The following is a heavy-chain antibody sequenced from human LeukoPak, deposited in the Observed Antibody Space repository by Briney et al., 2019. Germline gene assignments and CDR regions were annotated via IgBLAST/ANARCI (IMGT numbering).Heavy chain of an antibody. D-gene: IGHD2-2*03. Sequence: GGSLRLSCAASGFTFSSYAMSWVRQALGKGLEWVSAISGSGGSTYYADSVKGRFTISRDNSKNTLYLQMNSLRAEDTAVYYCAKHGYCSSTSCYALSRWGQGTLVTVSS. J-gene: IGHJ4*02. CDR3: AKHGYCSSTSCYALSR. V-gene: IGHV3-23*01. CDR1: GFTFSSYA. CDR2: ISGSGGST.